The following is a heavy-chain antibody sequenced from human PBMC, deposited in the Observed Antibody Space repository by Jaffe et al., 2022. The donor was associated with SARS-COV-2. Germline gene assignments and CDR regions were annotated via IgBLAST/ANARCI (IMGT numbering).Heavy chain of an antibody. CDR2: IYPADSNT. CDR3: TNRLGATPY. Sequence: EVQLVQSGAEVKKPGESLKISCKGSGYSFSNSWIGWVRQMSGRGLEWMGLIYPADSNTAYSPSFQGQVTISVDKSISTVFLQWSSLKASDTAMYYCTNRLGATPYWGQGTLVTVSS. J-gene: IGHJ4*02. V-gene: IGHV5-51*01. CDR1: GYSFSNSW. D-gene: IGHD1-26*01.